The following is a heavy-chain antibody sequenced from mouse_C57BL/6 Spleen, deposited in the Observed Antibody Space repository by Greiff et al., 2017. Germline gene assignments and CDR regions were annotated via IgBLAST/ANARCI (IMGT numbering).Heavy chain of an antibody. D-gene: IGHD3-2*02. Sequence: EVKLVESGGGLVKPGGSLKLSCAASGFTFSSYAMSWVRQTPEKRLEWVATISDGGSYTYYPDNVKGRFTISRDNAKNNLYLQMSHMKSEDTAMYDCEREESSGPDYWGQGTTLTVSS. CDR2: ISDGGSYT. CDR1: GFTFSSYA. CDR3: EREESSGPDY. J-gene: IGHJ2*01. V-gene: IGHV5-4*01.